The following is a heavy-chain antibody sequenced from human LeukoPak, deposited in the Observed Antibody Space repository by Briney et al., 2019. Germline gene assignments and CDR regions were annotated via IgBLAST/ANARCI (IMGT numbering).Heavy chain of an antibody. Sequence: ASVKVSCKASGGTFSSYAISWVRQAPGQGLEWMGGIIPIFGTANYAQKFQGRVTITADKSTSTAYMELSSLRSEDTAVYYCASSGDSSGWYWNWFDPWGQGTLVTVSS. V-gene: IGHV1-69*06. D-gene: IGHD6-19*01. J-gene: IGHJ5*02. CDR2: IIPIFGTA. CDR3: ASSGDSSGWYWNWFDP. CDR1: GGTFSSYA.